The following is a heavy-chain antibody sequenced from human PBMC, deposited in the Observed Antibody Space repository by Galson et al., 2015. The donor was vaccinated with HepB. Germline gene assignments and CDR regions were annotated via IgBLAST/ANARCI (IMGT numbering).Heavy chain of an antibody. J-gene: IGHJ3*02. D-gene: IGHD5-24*01. CDR2: IHPGDSDT. CDR3: ASMTGAFRDGYNGAFEI. Sequence: QSGAEVKKPGESLKISCQASKFSFSRKWIGWVRQMPGKGLEWMGIIHPGDSDTSYSPSFQGQVTISADKAISTAYLQWNSLKASDTAMYYCASMTGAFRDGYNGAFEIWGQGTMVTVSS. V-gene: IGHV5-51*01. CDR1: KFSFSRKW.